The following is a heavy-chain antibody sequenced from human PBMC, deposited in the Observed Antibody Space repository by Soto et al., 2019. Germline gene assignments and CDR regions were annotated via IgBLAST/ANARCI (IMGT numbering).Heavy chain of an antibody. D-gene: IGHD3-9*01. Sequence: QVQLQQWGAGLLKPSETLSLTCAVYGGSFSGYYWSWIRQPPGKGLEWIGEINQSGGTNYNPSLKGRVTIAVETSNNQFSLKHSSVTAEDTAVYYCARVRYFDSRGMDVWGQGTEVTVSS. CDR1: GGSFSGYY. CDR3: ARVRYFDSRGMDV. CDR2: INQSGGT. J-gene: IGHJ6*02. V-gene: IGHV4-34*01.